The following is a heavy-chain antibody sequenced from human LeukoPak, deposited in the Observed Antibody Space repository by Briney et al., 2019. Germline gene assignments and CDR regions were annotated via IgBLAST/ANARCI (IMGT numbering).Heavy chain of an antibody. J-gene: IGHJ4*02. CDR2: INPTGTGT. D-gene: IGHD6-13*01. CDR1: GYTFINNW. Sequence: ASVKVSCKASGYTFINNWMHWVRQAPGQGLEWIGLINPTGTGTLYAQKFQGRVTMTRDMSTSTDYMELSSLRSEDTAVYYCARAVSSSWYHFFDYWGQGTLVTVSS. V-gene: IGHV1-46*01. CDR3: ARAVSSSWYHFFDY.